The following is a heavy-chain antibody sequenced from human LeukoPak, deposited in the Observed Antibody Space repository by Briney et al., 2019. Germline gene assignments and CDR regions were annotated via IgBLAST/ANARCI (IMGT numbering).Heavy chain of an antibody. Sequence: SVTVSCKASGGTFSSYAISWVRQAPGQGLEWMGGIIPIFGTANYAQKFQGRVTITADESTSTAYMELSSLRSEDTAVYYCASRARGYYDSSGYYDAFDIWGQGTMVTVSS. D-gene: IGHD3-22*01. V-gene: IGHV1-69*13. CDR2: IIPIFGTA. CDR1: GGTFSSYA. CDR3: ASRARGYYDSSGYYDAFDI. J-gene: IGHJ3*02.